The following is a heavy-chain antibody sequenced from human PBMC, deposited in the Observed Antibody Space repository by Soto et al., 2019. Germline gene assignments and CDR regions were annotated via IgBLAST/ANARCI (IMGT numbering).Heavy chain of an antibody. J-gene: IGHJ4*02. CDR3: ARIHSGEQQLVLFDY. CDR2: IDWDDDK. CDR1: GFSLSTSGMC. Sequence: GPTLVNPTQTLTLTCTFSGFSLSTSGMCVSWIRQTPGKALEWLARIDWDDDKYYSTSLKTRLTISKDTSKNQVVLTMTNMVPVDTSTYYFARIHSGEQQLVLFDYWGQGTLVTVSS. D-gene: IGHD6-13*01. V-gene: IGHV2-70*11.